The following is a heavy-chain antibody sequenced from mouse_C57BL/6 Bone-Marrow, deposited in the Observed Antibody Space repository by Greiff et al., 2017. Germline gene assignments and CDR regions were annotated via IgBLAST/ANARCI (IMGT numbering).Heavy chain of an antibody. D-gene: IGHD1-1*01. CDR1: GFTFSSYG. J-gene: IGHJ4*01. CDR3: AILDYYRAMDY. Sequence: EVMLVESGGDLVKPGGSLKLSCAASGFTFSSYGMSWVRQTPDKRLEWVATISSGGSYTYYPDSVKGRFTISRDNAKNTLYLQMSSLKSEDTAMYYCAILDYYRAMDYWGQGTSVTVSS. CDR2: ISSGGSYT. V-gene: IGHV5-6*01.